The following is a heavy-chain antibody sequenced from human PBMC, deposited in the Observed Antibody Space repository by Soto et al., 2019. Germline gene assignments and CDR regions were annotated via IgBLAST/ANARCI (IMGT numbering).Heavy chain of an antibody. CDR2: MSFDGTR. D-gene: IGHD3-16*01. J-gene: IGHJ3*02. Sequence: QVQLVESGGGVVQPGTSLTLSCAASGFTFSNYAMHWVRQAPGKGLEWVAAMSFDGTRYYADFVKGRSTISRDSARNTVFLQTSGLTVDDTALYYCTRVRPLPSINTGDEPLDIGGQWTMVTVSS. CDR3: TRVRPLPSINTGDEPLDI. CDR1: GFTFSNYA. V-gene: IGHV3-30*03.